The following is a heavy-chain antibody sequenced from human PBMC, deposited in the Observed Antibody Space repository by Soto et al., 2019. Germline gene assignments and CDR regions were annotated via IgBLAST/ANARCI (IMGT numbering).Heavy chain of an antibody. CDR3: AQYDYGEIFFDY. D-gene: IGHD4-17*01. Sequence: SETLPLTCTVSGGSSSSGGYYWSWIRQHPGKGLEWIGYIYYSGSTYYTPSLKSRVTISVDTSKNQFSLKLSSVTAADTAVYYCAQYDYGEIFFDYWRQGTLVTVSS. J-gene: IGHJ4*02. CDR2: IYYSGST. V-gene: IGHV4-31*03. CDR1: GGSSSSGGYY.